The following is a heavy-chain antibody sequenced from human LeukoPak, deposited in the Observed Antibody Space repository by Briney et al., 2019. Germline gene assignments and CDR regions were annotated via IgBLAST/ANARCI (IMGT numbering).Heavy chain of an antibody. CDR1: GGSISSSSYY. Sequence: PSETLSLTCTVSGGSISSSSYYWGWIRQPPGKGLEWIGSIYYSGSTYYNPSLKSRVTISVDTSKNQFSLKLSSVTAADTAMYYCAGGENGQLLWFGELLPAYWGQGTLVTVSS. V-gene: IGHV4-39*01. CDR2: IYYSGST. J-gene: IGHJ4*02. CDR3: AGGENGQLLWFGELLPAY. D-gene: IGHD3-10*01.